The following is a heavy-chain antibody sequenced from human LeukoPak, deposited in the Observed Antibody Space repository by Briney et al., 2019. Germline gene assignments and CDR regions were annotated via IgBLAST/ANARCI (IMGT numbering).Heavy chain of an antibody. V-gene: IGHV4-59*08. D-gene: IGHD6-13*01. CDR1: GGSSSSYY. J-gene: IGHJ4*02. Sequence: PSETLSRTCTVPGGSSSSYYWSWLRQPPGKGLEWSGYIYYGGSTNYNPSLKSRATISVDTSKTQFSLKLSSVTAADTAVYYCASYSSSWRIDYWGQGTLVTVSS. CDR2: IYYGGST. CDR3: ASYSSSWRIDY.